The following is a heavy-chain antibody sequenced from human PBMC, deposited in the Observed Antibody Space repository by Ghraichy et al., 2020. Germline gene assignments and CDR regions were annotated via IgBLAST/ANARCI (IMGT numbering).Heavy chain of an antibody. V-gene: IGHV3-23*01. J-gene: IGHJ4*02. D-gene: IGHD3-3*01. CDR3: ARGIYDLDN. CDR1: GFAFGTFG. CDR2: IRGSGGNT. Sequence: GGSXRLSCAASGFAFGTFGMSWVRQAPGQGLEWVSGIRGSGGNTYYAVSVKGRFTISRDTSRNTLYLEMNSLRAEDTAIYYCARGIYDLDNWGQGTLVTVSS.